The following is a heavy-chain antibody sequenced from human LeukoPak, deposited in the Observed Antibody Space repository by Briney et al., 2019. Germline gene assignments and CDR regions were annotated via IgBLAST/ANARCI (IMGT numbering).Heavy chain of an antibody. CDR1: GGSFSGYY. D-gene: IGHD3-10*01. CDR3: ARDPRRFGELPPGAFDV. J-gene: IGHJ3*01. CDR2: INHSGST. Sequence: SSETLSLTCAVYGGSFSGYYWSWIRQPPGKGLEWIGEINHSGSTNYNPSLKSRVTISVDTSKNQFSLKLSSVTAADTAVYYCARDPRRFGELPPGAFDVWGRGTMVTVSS. V-gene: IGHV4-34*01.